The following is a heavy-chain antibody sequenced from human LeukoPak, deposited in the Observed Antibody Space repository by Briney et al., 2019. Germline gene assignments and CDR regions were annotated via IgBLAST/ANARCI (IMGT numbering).Heavy chain of an antibody. J-gene: IGHJ4*02. CDR2: IYSAGST. Sequence: GGSLRLSCAASGFSVSNNYMGWVRQAPGKGLEWVSIIYSAGSTYYADSVKGRFTISRDNSKNTLYLQMNSLRAEDTAVYYCAREVYFDYWGQGTLVTVSS. CDR1: GFSVSNNY. CDR3: AREVYFDY. V-gene: IGHV3-53*01.